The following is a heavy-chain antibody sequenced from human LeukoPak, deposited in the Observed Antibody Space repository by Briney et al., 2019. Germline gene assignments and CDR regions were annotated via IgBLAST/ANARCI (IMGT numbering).Heavy chain of an antibody. J-gene: IGHJ4*02. V-gene: IGHV1-18*01. CDR1: GYTFTSYG. D-gene: IGHD5-18*01. CDR2: ISAYNGNT. CDR3: ARNTRGYSYGLAYFDY. Sequence: APVKVSCKASGYTFTSYGISWVRQAPGQGLEWMGWISAYNGNTNYAQKLQGRVTMTTDTSTSTVYMELSSLRSEDTAVYYCARNTRGYSYGLAYFDYWGQGTLVTVSS.